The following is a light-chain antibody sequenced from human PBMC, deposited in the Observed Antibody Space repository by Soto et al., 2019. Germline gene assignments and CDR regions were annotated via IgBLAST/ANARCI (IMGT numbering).Light chain of an antibody. CDR3: QQFTCYPLT. Sequence: IQLTQSPSSLSTSVRDRVTITCRASQGISSYVAFYQYKPGKAPKLLIYAASTLQSGVPSRFSGSGSGTDFTLTISMLQPEDFATYYCQQFTCYPLTFGGGTKVDIK. CDR1: QGISSY. CDR2: AAS. J-gene: IGKJ4*01. V-gene: IGKV1-9*01.